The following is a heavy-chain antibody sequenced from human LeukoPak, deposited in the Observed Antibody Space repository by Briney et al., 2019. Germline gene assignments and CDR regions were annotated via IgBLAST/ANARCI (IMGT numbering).Heavy chain of an antibody. V-gene: IGHV3-21*01. CDR1: GFTFSSYS. J-gene: IGHJ4*02. CDR2: ISSSSSYI. Sequence: PGGSLRLSCAASGFTFSSYSMNWVRQAPGKGLEWVSSISSSSSYIYYADSVKGRFTISRDNAKNSLYLQMNSLRAEDTAVYYCARAKGSRYYWVDYWGQGTLVTVSS. CDR3: ARAKGSRYYWVDY. D-gene: IGHD3-10*01.